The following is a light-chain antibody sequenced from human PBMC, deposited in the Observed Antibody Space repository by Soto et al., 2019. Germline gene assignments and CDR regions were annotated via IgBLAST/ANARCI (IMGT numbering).Light chain of an antibody. V-gene: IGKV1-6*01. Sequence: TQSPSSLSASAGEKIIITCRSSRDVGSDVSWYQQKPGQAPKLLIYAASNLYTGVPSRFSGSRSGTEFTLTISSLQPEDLASYYCLQDYGDSWTFGQGTKL. CDR3: LQDYGDSWT. CDR1: RDVGSD. CDR2: AAS. J-gene: IGKJ1*01.